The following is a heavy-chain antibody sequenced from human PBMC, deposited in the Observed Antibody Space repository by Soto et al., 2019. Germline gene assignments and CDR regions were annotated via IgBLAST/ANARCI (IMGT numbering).Heavy chain of an antibody. Sequence: VGSLRLSCAGSGFIFSNNGMHWVRQAPGKGLEWVAFISYDGGETFYADSVKGRFTISRDNSKSTLFLHMNSLKKEDTAVYYCAITSVADASFDYWGQGTLVTVS. CDR2: ISYDGGET. V-gene: IGHV3-30*03. CDR1: GFIFSNNG. CDR3: AITSVADASFDY. J-gene: IGHJ4*02. D-gene: IGHD5-12*01.